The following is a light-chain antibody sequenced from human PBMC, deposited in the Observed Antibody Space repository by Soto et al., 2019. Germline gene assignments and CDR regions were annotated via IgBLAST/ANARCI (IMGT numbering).Light chain of an antibody. CDR3: LQEYSYPLS. J-gene: IGKJ4*01. CDR1: QGIRND. V-gene: IGKV1-6*01. Sequence: IQMTPSAASLSAPVGDRISITYRPSQGIRNDLGWYQQKPGKAPKLLIYGASNLQTGVPSRFSGSGSGTDFTLTISCLQPEDVGTYYCLQEYSYPLSFGGGAKVDVK. CDR2: GAS.